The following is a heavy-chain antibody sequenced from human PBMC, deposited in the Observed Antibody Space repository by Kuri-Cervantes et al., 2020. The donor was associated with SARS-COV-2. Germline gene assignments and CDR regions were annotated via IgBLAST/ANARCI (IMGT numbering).Heavy chain of an antibody. V-gene: IGHV3-74*01. D-gene: IGHD3-22*01. CDR3: ARGMGKYYYDSSAIDY. Sequence: GGSLRLSCVASGFTFRSYWMHWVRQAPGKGLVWVSRINSDGSSTSYADSVKGRFTISRDNAKNTLYLQMNSLRAEDTAVYYCARGMGKYYYDSSAIDYWGQGTLVTVSS. J-gene: IGHJ4*02. CDR2: INSDGSST. CDR1: GFTFRSYW.